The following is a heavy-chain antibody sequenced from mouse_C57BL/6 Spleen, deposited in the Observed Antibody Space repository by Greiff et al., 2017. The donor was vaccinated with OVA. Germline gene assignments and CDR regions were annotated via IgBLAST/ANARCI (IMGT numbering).Heavy chain of an antibody. CDR1: GYSITSGYY. J-gene: IGHJ4*01. CDR3: ASSMVTTRGLYAMDY. Sequence: EVKLQESGPGLVKPSQSLSLTCSVTGYSITSGYYWNWIRQFPGNKLEWMGYISYDGSNNYNPSLKNRISITRDTSKNQFFLKLNSVTTEDTATYYCASSMVTTRGLYAMDYWGQGTSVTVSS. V-gene: IGHV3-6*01. D-gene: IGHD2-2*01. CDR2: ISYDGSN.